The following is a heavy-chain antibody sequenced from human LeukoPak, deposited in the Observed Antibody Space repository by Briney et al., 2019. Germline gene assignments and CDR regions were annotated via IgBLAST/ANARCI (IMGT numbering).Heavy chain of an antibody. CDR2: ISGSGGAT. CDR3: AKKVITYYYGMDV. V-gene: IGHV3-23*01. Sequence: GGSLRLSCAASGVTFSNYAMSWVRQAPGKGLEWVSGISGSGGATYYADSVKGRFTISRDNSKNTLYLQMSGLRAEDTAVYYCAKKVITYYYGMDVWGQGTTVTVSS. CDR1: GVTFSNYA. J-gene: IGHJ6*02. D-gene: IGHD2-21*01.